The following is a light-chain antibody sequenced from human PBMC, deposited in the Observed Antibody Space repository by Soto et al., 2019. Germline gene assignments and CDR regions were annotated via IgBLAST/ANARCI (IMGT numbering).Light chain of an antibody. CDR2: DVT. Sequence: QSALTQPRSVSGSPGQSVTISCTGTSSDVGGYNFVSWYQHHPGKAPKLMLYDVTKRPSGVPDRFSGSKSDNTASLTISGLQAEDEADYYCCSYAGSHTYVFGTGTKLTVL. V-gene: IGLV2-11*01. CDR3: CSYAGSHTYV. J-gene: IGLJ1*01. CDR1: SSDVGGYNF.